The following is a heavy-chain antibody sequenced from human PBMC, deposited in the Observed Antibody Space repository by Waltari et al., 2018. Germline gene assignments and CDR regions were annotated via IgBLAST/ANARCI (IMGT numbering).Heavy chain of an antibody. CDR3: AIQSRLLWFGELSGWFDP. V-gene: IGHV4-34*01. J-gene: IGHJ5*02. Sequence: QVQLQQWGAGLLKPSETLSLTCAVYGGSFSGYYWSWIRQPPGKGLEWIGEINHSGRTNYNPSLKSRVTISVDTSKNQFSLKLSSVTAADTAVYYCAIQSRLLWFGELSGWFDPWGQGTLVTVSS. CDR1: GGSFSGYY. CDR2: INHSGRT. D-gene: IGHD3-10*01.